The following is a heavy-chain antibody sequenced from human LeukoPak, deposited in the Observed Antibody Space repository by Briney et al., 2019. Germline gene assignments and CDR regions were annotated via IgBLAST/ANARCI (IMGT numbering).Heavy chain of an antibody. CDR2: INSDGSSA. Sequence: GGSLRLSCEASEFTLKDYWMHWVRQGPGKGLVWVSRINSDGSSASYADSVKGRFTISRDNSKNTLYLQMNSLRAEDTAVYYCAKLLAVVVAATRPDYWGQGTLVTVSS. D-gene: IGHD2-15*01. V-gene: IGHV3-74*01. J-gene: IGHJ4*02. CDR1: EFTLKDYW. CDR3: AKLLAVVVAATRPDY.